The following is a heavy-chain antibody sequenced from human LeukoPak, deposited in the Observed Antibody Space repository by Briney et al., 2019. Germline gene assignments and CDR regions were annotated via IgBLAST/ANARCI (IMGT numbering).Heavy chain of an antibody. CDR1: GGSFSGYY. V-gene: IGHV4-34*01. CDR2: INHSGST. Sequence: SETLSLTCAVYGGSFSGYYWSWIRQPPGKGLEWIGEINHSGSTNYNPSLKSRVTISVDTSKNQFSLKLSSVTAADTAVYYCARRRAGIAVAGRNNWFDAWGQGTLVTVSS. D-gene: IGHD6-19*01. CDR3: ARRRAGIAVAGRNNWFDA. J-gene: IGHJ5*02.